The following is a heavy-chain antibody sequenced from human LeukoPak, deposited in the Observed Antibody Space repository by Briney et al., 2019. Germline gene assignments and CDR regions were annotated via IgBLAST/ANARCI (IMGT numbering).Heavy chain of an antibody. J-gene: IGHJ4*02. CDR1: GFTFSSYA. V-gene: IGHV3-30-3*01. Sequence: PGRSLRLSCAASGFTFSSYAMHWVRQAPGKGLEWVAVISYDGSNKYYADSVKGRFTISRDNSKNTLYLQMNSLRAEDMAVYYCASIAVAETDFDYWGQGTLVTVSS. D-gene: IGHD6-19*01. CDR3: ASIAVAETDFDY. CDR2: ISYDGSNK.